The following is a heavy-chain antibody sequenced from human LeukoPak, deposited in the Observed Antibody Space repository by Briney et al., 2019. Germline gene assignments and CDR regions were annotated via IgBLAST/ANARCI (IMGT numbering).Heavy chain of an antibody. V-gene: IGHV3-48*03. CDR1: GFTFSSYE. J-gene: IGHJ4*02. Sequence: GGSLRLSCAASGFTFSSYEMNWVRQAPGKGLEWVSYISSSGSTIYYADSVKGRFTISRDNAKNSLYLQMNSLRAEDTAVYYCARDPDGYNLLGLNYWGQGTLVTVSS. CDR3: ARDPDGYNLLGLNY. CDR2: ISSSGSTI. D-gene: IGHD5-24*01.